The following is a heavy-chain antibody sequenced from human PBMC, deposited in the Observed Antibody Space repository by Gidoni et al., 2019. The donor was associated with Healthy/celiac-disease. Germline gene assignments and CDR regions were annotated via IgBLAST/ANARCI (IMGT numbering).Heavy chain of an antibody. CDR1: GFTFSSYG. D-gene: IGHD1-1*01. J-gene: IGHJ3*02. CDR2: ISYDGSNK. Sequence: QVQLVESGGGVVQPGRSLGISCAASGFTFSSYGMHWVRQAPGKGLEWVAVISYDGSNKYYADSVKGRFTISRDNSKNTLYLQMNSLRAEDTAVYYCANQDSGTPDAFDIWGQGTMVTVSS. V-gene: IGHV3-30*18. CDR3: ANQDSGTPDAFDI.